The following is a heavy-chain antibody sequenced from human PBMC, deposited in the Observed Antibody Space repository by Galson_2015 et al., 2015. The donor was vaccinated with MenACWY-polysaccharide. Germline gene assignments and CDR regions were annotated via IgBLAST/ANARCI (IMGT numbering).Heavy chain of an antibody. CDR3: AKDFHNYGMDV. Sequence: SLRLSCAASGFRINTYYMNWVRQTPGKGLEWVSSISKSGNDMQYTVSVWGRFTISRDIAKNSLFLQMNSLGVEDTAIYYCAKDFHNYGMDVWGHGTTVTVSS. CDR2: ISKSGNDM. J-gene: IGHJ6*02. V-gene: IGHV3-21*06. CDR1: GFRINTYY.